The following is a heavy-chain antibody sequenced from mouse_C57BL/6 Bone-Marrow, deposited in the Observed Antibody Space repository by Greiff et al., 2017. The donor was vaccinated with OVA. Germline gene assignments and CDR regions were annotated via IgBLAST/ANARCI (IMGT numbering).Heavy chain of an antibody. D-gene: IGHD2-4*01. CDR1: GYTFTSYW. Sequence: QVQLQQPGAELVKPGASVKMSCKASGYTFTSYWITWVKQRPGQGLEWIGDIYPGSGSTNYNEKFKSKATLTVDTSSSTADMQLSSLTSEDTAVYYCARNYDYDEGFADWGQGTLVTVAA. CDR2: IYPGSGST. CDR3: ARNYDYDEGFAD. V-gene: IGHV1-55*01. J-gene: IGHJ3*01.